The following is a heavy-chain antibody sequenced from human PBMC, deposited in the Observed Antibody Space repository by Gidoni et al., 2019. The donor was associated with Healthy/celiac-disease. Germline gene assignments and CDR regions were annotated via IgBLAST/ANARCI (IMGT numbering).Heavy chain of an antibody. CDR2: INPSGGST. CDR3: AREGDIVVAPHWFDP. CDR1: GYTFTSYY. D-gene: IGHD2-2*01. J-gene: IGHJ5*02. Sequence: QVQLVQSGAEVKKPGASVKVSCKASGYTFTSYYMHWVRQAPGQGLEWMGIINPSGGSTSYAQKFQGRVTMTRDTSTSTVYMELSSLRSEDTAVYYCAREGDIVVAPHWFDPWGQGTLVTVSS. V-gene: IGHV1-46*01.